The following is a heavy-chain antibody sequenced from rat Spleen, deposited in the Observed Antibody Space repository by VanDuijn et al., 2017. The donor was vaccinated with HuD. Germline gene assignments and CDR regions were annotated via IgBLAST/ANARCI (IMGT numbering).Heavy chain of an antibody. Sequence: EVQLVESGGGLVQPGRSLKLSCVASGFIFKDYWMTWIRQAPGKGLEWVASITNGGGRLYYSDSVKGRFNISRENAKSTLYLQMNSLRSEDTATYYCARQGNWARWFPYWGQGTLVTVSS. D-gene: IGHD4-6*01. CDR3: ARQGNWARWFPY. CDR2: ITNGGGRL. V-gene: IGHV5-31*01. CDR1: GFIFKDYW. J-gene: IGHJ3*01.